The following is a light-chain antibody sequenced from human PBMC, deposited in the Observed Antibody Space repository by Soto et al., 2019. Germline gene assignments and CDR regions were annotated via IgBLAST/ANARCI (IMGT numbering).Light chain of an antibody. CDR2: DAS. Sequence: IVLTQSKDTLSLSPGERATLSCRASQSVSSYLAWYQQKPGQAPRLLIYDASNRATGIPARFSGSGSGTDFTLTISSLEPEDFAVYYCQQRSNWPITFGQGTRLEIK. J-gene: IGKJ5*01. CDR1: QSVSSY. CDR3: QQRSNWPIT. V-gene: IGKV3-11*01.